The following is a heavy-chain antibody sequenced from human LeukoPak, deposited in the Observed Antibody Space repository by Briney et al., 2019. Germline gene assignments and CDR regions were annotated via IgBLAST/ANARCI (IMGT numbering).Heavy chain of an antibody. CDR1: GFTFSDYY. CDR2: FSSSSSYT. V-gene: IGHV3-11*06. Sequence: GGSLRLSCAASGFTFSDYYMSWIRQAPGKGLEWVSYFSSSSSYTTYADSGKGRFTISRDNAKNSLYLQMNSLRAEDTAVYYCASYSTVTLFQHWGQGTLVTVSS. CDR3: ASYSTVTLFQH. J-gene: IGHJ1*01. D-gene: IGHD4-17*01.